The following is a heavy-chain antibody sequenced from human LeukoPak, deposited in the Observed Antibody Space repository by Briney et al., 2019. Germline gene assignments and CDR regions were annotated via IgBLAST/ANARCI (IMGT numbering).Heavy chain of an antibody. D-gene: IGHD1-26*01. J-gene: IGHJ4*02. CDR1: GFTFSTYW. Sequence: GGSLRLSCAASGFTFSTYWMRWVRQAPGKGLEWVSVIYSGGSTDYADSVKGRFTISRDNSKNTLYLQMNSLRAEDTAIYYCARDLRIVSGSYLDYWGQGTLVTVSS. CDR2: IYSGGST. V-gene: IGHV3-66*01. CDR3: ARDLRIVSGSYLDY.